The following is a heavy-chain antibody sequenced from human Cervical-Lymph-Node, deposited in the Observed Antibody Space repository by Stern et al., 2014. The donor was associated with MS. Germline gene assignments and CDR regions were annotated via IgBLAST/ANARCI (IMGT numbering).Heavy chain of an antibody. J-gene: IGHJ4*02. Sequence: QLVESGGGLAQPGRSLRLSCAASGFTFDDYAMHWVRQAPGKGLEWVSSIGWNSDGIGYADSVKGRFTISRDNAKNSLYLQMNSLRPEDTALYYCAKGSSGYYSVYFDSWGQGTLVTVSS. CDR1: GFTFDDYA. D-gene: IGHD3-22*01. V-gene: IGHV3-9*01. CDR3: AKGSSGYYSVYFDS. CDR2: IGWNSDGI.